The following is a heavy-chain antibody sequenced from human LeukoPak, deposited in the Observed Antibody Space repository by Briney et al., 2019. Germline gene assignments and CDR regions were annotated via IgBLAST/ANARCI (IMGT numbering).Heavy chain of an antibody. CDR1: GASISSAGYY. J-gene: IGHJ4*02. D-gene: IGHD1-26*01. V-gene: IGHV4-31*03. CDR2: ISYSGDP. Sequence: SETLSLTCSVSGASISSAGYYWSWVRQHPGKGPEWIGYISYSGDPYYNPSLKIRVTISLDTSKNQFSLELTSLTAADTAVYYCASETSGRYLNYWGQGTLVTVSS. CDR3: ASETSGRYLNY.